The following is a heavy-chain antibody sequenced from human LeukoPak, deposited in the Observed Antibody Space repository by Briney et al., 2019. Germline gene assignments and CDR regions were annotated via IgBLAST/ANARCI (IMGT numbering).Heavy chain of an antibody. CDR1: GFTFSSYA. Sequence: GGSLRLSCAASGFTFSSYAMSWVRQAPGKGLEWVSAISGSGGSTYYADSVKGRFTISRDNSKNTLYLQMNSRRAEDTAVYYCAKDRDSSSWFDYWGQGTLVTVSS. J-gene: IGHJ4*02. CDR3: AKDRDSSSWFDY. CDR2: ISGSGGST. V-gene: IGHV3-23*01. D-gene: IGHD6-13*01.